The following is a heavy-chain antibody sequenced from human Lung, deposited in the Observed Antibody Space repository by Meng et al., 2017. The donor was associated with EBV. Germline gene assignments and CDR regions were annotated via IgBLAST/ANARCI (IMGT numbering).Heavy chain of an antibody. CDR2: ISPYNGKT. D-gene: IGHD6-13*01. CDR1: GYTFTTFG. Sequence: QVQLVQSGAEVKKPGASVQVSCKASGYTFTTFGFNWVRQAPGQGLEWMGWISPYNGKTNYAQKFQGRVAMATEISTTTAYMELRSLRSDDTALYYCARDRADSWYSPADGLDIWGQGTMVTVSS. CDR3: ARDRADSWYSPADGLDI. V-gene: IGHV1-18*01. J-gene: IGHJ3*02.